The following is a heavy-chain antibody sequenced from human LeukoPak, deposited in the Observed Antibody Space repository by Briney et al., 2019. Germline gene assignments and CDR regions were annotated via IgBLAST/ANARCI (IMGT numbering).Heavy chain of an antibody. J-gene: IGHJ4*02. CDR2: IDSGGSST. D-gene: IGHD1-26*01. V-gene: IGHV3-74*01. CDR1: GLTFSNFW. Sequence: AGGSLRLSCAVSGLTFSNFWMHWVRHAPGKGLVWVSGIDSGGSSTRYADSVKGRFTISRDNAKNTLYLQMNSLRDDDTAVYYCTRDPHGTVGTIREFDYWGQGTLVTVSS. CDR3: TRDPHGTVGTIREFDY.